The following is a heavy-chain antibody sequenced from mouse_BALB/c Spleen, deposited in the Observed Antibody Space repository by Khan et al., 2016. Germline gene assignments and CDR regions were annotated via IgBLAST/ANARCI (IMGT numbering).Heavy chain of an antibody. J-gene: IGHJ4*01. CDR3: ARDTIGSDY. CDR1: GFTFTDYY. CDR2: IRNKANGYTT. V-gene: IGHV7-3*02. Sequence: EVELVESGGGLVQPGGSLRLSCATSGFTFTDYYMSWVRQPPGKTLEWLGFIRNKANGYTTEYSASVKGRFTISRDNSQSILYLQMNTLRAEDSDTYYCARDTIGSDYWGQGTSVTVSS. D-gene: IGHD2-14*01.